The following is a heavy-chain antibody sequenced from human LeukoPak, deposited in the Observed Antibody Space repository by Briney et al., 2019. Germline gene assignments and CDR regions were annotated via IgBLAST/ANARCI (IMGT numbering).Heavy chain of an antibody. J-gene: IGHJ6*02. CDR1: GFTFSSYS. CDR2: ISSSSSYI. CDR3: ARVMRLWFGELSMGPYGMDV. V-gene: IGHV3-21*01. D-gene: IGHD3-10*01. Sequence: GGSLRLSCAASGFTFSSYSMNWVRQAPGKGLEWVSSISSSSSYIYYADSVKGRFTISRDNAKNSLYLQMNSLRAEDTAVYYCARVMRLWFGELSMGPYGMDVWGQGTTVTVSS.